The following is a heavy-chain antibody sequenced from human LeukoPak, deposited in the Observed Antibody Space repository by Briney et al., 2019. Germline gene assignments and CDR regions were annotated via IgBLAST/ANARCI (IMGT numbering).Heavy chain of an antibody. V-gene: IGHV3-21*01. CDR1: GFTFSSYS. Sequence: PGGSLRLSCAASGFTFSSYSMNWVRQAPGQGLEWVSSISSSSSYIYYADPVKGRFTISRDNAKNSLYLQMNSLRAEDTAVYYCARSITIFGVVISHYYFDYWGQGTLVTVSS. CDR2: ISSSSSYI. D-gene: IGHD3-3*01. CDR3: ARSITIFGVVISHYYFDY. J-gene: IGHJ4*02.